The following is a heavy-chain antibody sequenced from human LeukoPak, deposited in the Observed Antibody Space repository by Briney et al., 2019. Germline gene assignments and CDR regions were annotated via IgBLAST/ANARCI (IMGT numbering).Heavy chain of an antibody. CDR3: AKGGSGSYYGGPEEGRGYFDY. V-gene: IGHV1-69*01. D-gene: IGHD1-26*01. Sequence: VASVKVSCKASGGTFSSYAISWVRQAPGQGLEWMGGIIPIFGTANYAQKFQGRVTITADESTSTAYMELSSLRSEDTAVYYCAKGGSGSYYGGPEEGRGYFDYWGQGTLVTVSS. CDR1: GGTFSSYA. J-gene: IGHJ4*02. CDR2: IIPIFGTA.